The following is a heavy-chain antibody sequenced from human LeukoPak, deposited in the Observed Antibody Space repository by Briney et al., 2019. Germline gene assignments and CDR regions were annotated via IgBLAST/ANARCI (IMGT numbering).Heavy chain of an antibody. J-gene: IGHJ4*02. CDR3: ARGGDTAMAHFDY. Sequence: GGSLRLSCAASGFTFSDYYMSWIRQAPGKGLEWVSYISSSGNTIYYADSVKGRFTISRDNAKNSLYLQMSSLRAEDTAVYYCARGGDTAMAHFDYWGQGTLVTVSS. V-gene: IGHV3-11*01. D-gene: IGHD5-18*01. CDR2: ISSSGNTI. CDR1: GFTFSDYY.